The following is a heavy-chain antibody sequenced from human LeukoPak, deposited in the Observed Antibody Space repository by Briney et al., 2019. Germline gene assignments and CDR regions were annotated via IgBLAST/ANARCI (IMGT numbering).Heavy chain of an antibody. CDR3: ARIIGISGTYPTDY. V-gene: IGHV3-21*06. Sequence: PGGSLRLSCAAPEFTFSTYSMNWVRQAPGKGLEWVSSISSTSTYIYYADSMKGRFIISRDNARNSLYLEMNSLRAEDTAVYYCARIIGISGTYPTDYWGQGTLVTVSS. CDR1: EFTFSTYS. CDR2: ISSTSTYI. J-gene: IGHJ4*02. D-gene: IGHD1-26*01.